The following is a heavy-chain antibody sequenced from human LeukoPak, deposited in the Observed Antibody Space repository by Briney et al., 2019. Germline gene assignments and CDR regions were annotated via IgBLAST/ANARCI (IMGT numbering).Heavy chain of an antibody. V-gene: IGHV1-18*04. J-gene: IGHJ5*02. CDR3: ARGMVRGVIGRFAP. D-gene: IGHD3-10*01. Sequence: ASVKVSCKASGYTFTSYVISWVRQAPGQGLEGMGWISAYNGNKNYAQKLQGRVTMTTDTTTRTAYMELRSLRSDDTAVYYCARGMVRGVIGRFAPWGQGTPVTVSS. CDR2: ISAYNGNK. CDR1: GYTFTSYV.